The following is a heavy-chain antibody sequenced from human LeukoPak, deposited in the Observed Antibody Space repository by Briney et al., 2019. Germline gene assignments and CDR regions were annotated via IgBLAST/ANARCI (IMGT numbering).Heavy chain of an antibody. CDR2: IYHSGST. D-gene: IGHD3-10*01. J-gene: IGHJ6*04. CDR3: ARAGVLWFGELAYYYYYGMDV. Sequence: SETLSLTCAVSGYSISSGYYWGWIRQPPGKGLEWIGSIYHSGSTYYNPSLKSRATISVDTSKNQFSLKLSSVTAADTAVYYCARAGVLWFGELAYYYYYGMDVWGKGTTVTVSS. CDR1: GYSISSGYY. V-gene: IGHV4-38-2*01.